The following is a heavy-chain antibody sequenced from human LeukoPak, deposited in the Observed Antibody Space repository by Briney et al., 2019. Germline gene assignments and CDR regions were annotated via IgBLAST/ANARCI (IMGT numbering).Heavy chain of an antibody. CDR3: ATCSGGTCYPYWYFGL. J-gene: IGHJ2*01. Sequence: GGSLRLPCAASGFSISNSYMTWVRQAPGKGLEWVSVIYSGGSTYYAGSVEGRFTLSRDNSKNTLFLQMNSLSAEDTAMYYCATCSGGTCYPYWYFGLWGRGTLVTVSS. CDR2: IYSGGST. V-gene: IGHV3-53*01. CDR1: GFSISNSY. D-gene: IGHD2-15*01.